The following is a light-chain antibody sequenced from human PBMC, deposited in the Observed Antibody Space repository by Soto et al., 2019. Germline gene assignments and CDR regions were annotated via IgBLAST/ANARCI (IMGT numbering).Light chain of an antibody. CDR2: PTS. V-gene: IGKV3D-20*02. Sequence: EIVLTQSPGTLSLSPGDRATLSCRAIQPVGSAYLAWYRQTLGQAPRPLMYPTSSRATGIPARFSGSGSGTDFTLTISSLEPEDFAVYYCQQRSNWPITFGQGTRLEIK. CDR3: QQRSNWPIT. J-gene: IGKJ5*01. CDR1: QPVGSAY.